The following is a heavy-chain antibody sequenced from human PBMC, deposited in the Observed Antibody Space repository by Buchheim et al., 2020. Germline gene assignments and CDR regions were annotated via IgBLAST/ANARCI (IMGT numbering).Heavy chain of an antibody. CDR2: ISSSSSYI. V-gene: IGHV3-21*01. CDR1: GFTFSSYS. D-gene: IGHD5-18*01. Sequence: EVQLVESGGGLVKPGGSLRLSCAASGFTFSSYSMNWVRQAPGKGLEWVSSISSSSSYIYYADSVKGRFTISRDNATNSLYLQMNSLRAEDTAVYYCARADTAMVTNYYYYYGMDVWGQGTT. CDR3: ARADTAMVTNYYYYYGMDV. J-gene: IGHJ6*02.